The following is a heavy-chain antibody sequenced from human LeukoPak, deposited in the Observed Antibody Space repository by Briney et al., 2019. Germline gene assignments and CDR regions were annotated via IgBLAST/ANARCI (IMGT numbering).Heavy chain of an antibody. D-gene: IGHD3-10*01. Sequence: SGPTLVNPTQTLTLTCTFSGFSLSTSGVGVGWLRQPPGKALEWLALIYWNDDKRYSPSLKSRLTITKDTSKNQVVLTMTNMDPVDTATYYCAHRGYGSGSYMGAAFDIWGQGTMVTVSS. V-gene: IGHV2-5*01. J-gene: IGHJ3*02. CDR1: GFSLSTSGVG. CDR3: AHRGYGSGSYMGAAFDI. CDR2: IYWNDDK.